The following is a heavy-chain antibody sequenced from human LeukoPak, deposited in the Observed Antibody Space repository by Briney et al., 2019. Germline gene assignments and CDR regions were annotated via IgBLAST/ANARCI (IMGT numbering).Heavy chain of an antibody. D-gene: IGHD2-2*01. CDR1: GGSISSYY. CDR3: ARHLGYCSSTSCYSWFDP. V-gene: IGHV4-59*08. CDR2: IYYSGST. J-gene: IGHJ5*02. Sequence: SETLSLTCTVSGGSISSYYWSWIRQPPGKGLEWIGYIYYSGSTNHNPSLKSRVTISVDTSKNQFSLKLSSVTAADTAVYYCARHLGYCSSTSCYSWFDPWGQGTLVTASS.